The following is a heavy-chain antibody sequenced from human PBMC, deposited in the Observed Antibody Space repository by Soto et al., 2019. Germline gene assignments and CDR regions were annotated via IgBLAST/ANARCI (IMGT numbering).Heavy chain of an antibody. V-gene: IGHV4-39*01. D-gene: IGHD4-17*01. CDR1: GGSISSSTYY. CDR2: IYYSGST. CDR3: ARLSPSNDNGDYGPNYYYYYYMDV. J-gene: IGHJ6*03. Sequence: SETLSLTCTVSGGSISSSTYYWGWIRQPPGKGLEWIGTIYYSGSTYYNPSLKSRVTISVDTSKNQFSLKLGSVTAADTAVYYCARLSPSNDNGDYGPNYYYYYYMDVWGKGTTVTVSS.